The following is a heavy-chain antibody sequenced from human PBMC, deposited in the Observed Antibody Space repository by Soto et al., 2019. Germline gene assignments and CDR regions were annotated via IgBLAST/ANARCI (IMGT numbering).Heavy chain of an antibody. D-gene: IGHD4-17*01. J-gene: IGHJ6*02. CDR3: ARDNTVTAPYFYYGMDV. Sequence: QVQLVQSGAEVKKPGASVKVSCKASGYTFNTYGYNWVRQAPGQGLEWMGWISAHTGQTNYAQKFQDRVTMTTDTSTSTAYVELRGLRSDDTAVYYCARDNTVTAPYFYYGMDVWGQGTTVTVSS. CDR1: GYTFNTYG. V-gene: IGHV1-18*01. CDR2: ISAHTGQT.